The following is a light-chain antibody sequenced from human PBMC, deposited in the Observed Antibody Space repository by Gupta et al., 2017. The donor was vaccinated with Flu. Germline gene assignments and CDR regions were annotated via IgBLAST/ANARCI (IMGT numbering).Light chain of an antibody. CDR1: NIEGKR. CDR3: HVWDSSTDQVV. CDR2: DDS. V-gene: IGLV3-21*02. Sequence: SYVLSQPPSVSVAPGQTARITCGGNNIEGKRVHWYKQKPGQAPVLVVYDDSVRPSGIPERLSGSDSGNTATLTISRVEAGDEADYYCHVWDSSTDQVVFGGGTKLAVL. J-gene: IGLJ2*01.